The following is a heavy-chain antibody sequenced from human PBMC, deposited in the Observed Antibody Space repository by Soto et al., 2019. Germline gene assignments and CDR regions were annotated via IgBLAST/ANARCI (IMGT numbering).Heavy chain of an antibody. J-gene: IGHJ4*02. CDR3: ARDFTQVGPLDF. Sequence: HPGGSLRLSCAASGFIFSSFALHWVRQAPGKGLEWVAVIRYDGTEKYNGDSVKGRFTISRDNSKTTVYLEMTSLKAEDTAVYYCARDFTQVGPLDFWGQGTLVTVSS. V-gene: IGHV3-33*01. CDR1: GFIFSSFA. D-gene: IGHD1-26*01. CDR2: IRYDGTEK.